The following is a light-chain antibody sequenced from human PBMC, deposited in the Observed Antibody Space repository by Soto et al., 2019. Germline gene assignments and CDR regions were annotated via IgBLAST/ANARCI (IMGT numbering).Light chain of an antibody. Sequence: SSELTQPPSVSVSPGQTASITCSGDKLGDKYACWYQQKPGQSPVLVICQDNKRPSGIPERFSGSNSGNTATLTISGTQAMDEADYYCQAWDSSTANVVFGGGTKVTVL. V-gene: IGLV3-1*01. J-gene: IGLJ2*01. CDR1: KLGDKY. CDR2: QDN. CDR3: QAWDSSTANVV.